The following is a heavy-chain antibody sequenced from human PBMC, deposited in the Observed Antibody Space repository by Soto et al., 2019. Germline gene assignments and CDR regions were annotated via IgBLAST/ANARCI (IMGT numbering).Heavy chain of an antibody. V-gene: IGHV4-39*02. CDR2: IYYSGST. J-gene: IGHJ5*02. Sequence: SETLSLTRTVSCGSSSSSSYYWAFFRQPPGKGLEWIGRIYYSGSTYYKPSLTSRDTISVDTSKNHFSLKLSSETAADKAVDYCARNMALPDWFDTWGQGTLGTVSS. CDR3: ARNMALPDWFDT. D-gene: IGHD3-10*01. CDR1: CGSSSSSSYY.